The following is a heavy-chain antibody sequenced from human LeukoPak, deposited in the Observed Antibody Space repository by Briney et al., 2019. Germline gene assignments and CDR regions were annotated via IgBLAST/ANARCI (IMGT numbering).Heavy chain of an antibody. CDR3: ARDGYDILTGYHPWYYGMDV. CDR1: GFTFSSYG. V-gene: IGHV3-33*01. D-gene: IGHD3-9*01. J-gene: IGHJ6*04. Sequence: PGRSLRLSCAASGFTFSSYGMHWVRQAPGKGLEWVAVIWYDGSNKYYADSVKGRFTISRDNSKNTLYLQMNSLRAGDTAVYYCARDGYDILTGYHPWYYGMDVWGKGTTVTVSS. CDR2: IWYDGSNK.